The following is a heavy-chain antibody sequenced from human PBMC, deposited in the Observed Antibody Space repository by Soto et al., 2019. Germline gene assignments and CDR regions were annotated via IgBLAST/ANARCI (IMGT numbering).Heavy chain of an antibody. CDR3: ARYRSSWYPDPYFDY. J-gene: IGHJ4*02. D-gene: IGHD6-13*01. CDR2: IYSGGST. Sequence: GGSLRLSCAASGLTVSSNYMSWVRQAPGKGLEWVSVIYSGGSTYYADSVKGRFTISRDNSKNTLYLQMNSLRAEDTAVYYCARYRSSWYPDPYFDYWGQGTLVTVSS. V-gene: IGHV3-53*01. CDR1: GLTVSSNY.